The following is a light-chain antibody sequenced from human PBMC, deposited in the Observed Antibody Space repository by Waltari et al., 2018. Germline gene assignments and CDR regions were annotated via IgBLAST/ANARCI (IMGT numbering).Light chain of an antibody. V-gene: IGLV5-37*01. CDR1: SDINVGDFN. CDR2: YNSDSEK. J-gene: IGLJ3*02. Sequence: QPVLTQPPSSSASPGESARLTCTLPSDINVGDFNIYWYQQKPGSPPRFLLYYNSDSEKAKGSGVPSRFSGSKDASPNAGILVISGLQSEDEADYYCMFWPSNVWVFGGGTKLTVL. CDR3: MFWPSNVWV.